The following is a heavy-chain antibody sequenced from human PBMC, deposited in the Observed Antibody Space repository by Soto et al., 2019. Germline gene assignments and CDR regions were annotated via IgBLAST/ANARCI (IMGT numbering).Heavy chain of an antibody. Sequence: GASVKVSCKASGGSFSSDAITWVRQAPGQGLEWIGEIIPMFDTTNYAPEFQGRVTITADTATTTVYMEVNRLTPDDTAVYYCAREVATETTLGYFDFWGQGALVTVS. CDR2: IIPMFDTT. J-gene: IGHJ4*02. V-gene: IGHV1-69*06. D-gene: IGHD5-12*01. CDR1: GGSFSSDA. CDR3: AREVATETTLGYFDF.